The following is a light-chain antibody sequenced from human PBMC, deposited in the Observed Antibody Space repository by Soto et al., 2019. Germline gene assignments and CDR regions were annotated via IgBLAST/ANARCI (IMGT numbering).Light chain of an antibody. J-gene: IGKJ5*01. Sequence: IVLTQSPATLSLSPGERATLSCRASQSISRYLAWYQQKPGQAPRLLIFDASNRATGIPARFSGSGSGTDFTLTISSLESEDFAVYYCQQRTNWVTFGQGTRLEMK. CDR3: QQRTNWVT. V-gene: IGKV3-11*01. CDR1: QSISRY. CDR2: DAS.